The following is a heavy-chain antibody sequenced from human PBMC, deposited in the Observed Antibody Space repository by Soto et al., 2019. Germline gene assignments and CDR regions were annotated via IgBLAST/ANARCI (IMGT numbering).Heavy chain of an antibody. V-gene: IGHV3-66*01. CDR2: IYSGGST. CDR3: ARVTILSADDYYYYLDV. J-gene: IGHJ6*03. D-gene: IGHD2-2*01. Sequence: GGSLRLSCAASGFTVSSNYMSWVRQAPGKGLEWVSVIYSGGSTYYADSVKGRFTISRDNSKNTLYLQMNSLRAEDTAVYYCARVTILSADDYYYYLDVWGKGTTVTVSS. CDR1: GFTVSSNY.